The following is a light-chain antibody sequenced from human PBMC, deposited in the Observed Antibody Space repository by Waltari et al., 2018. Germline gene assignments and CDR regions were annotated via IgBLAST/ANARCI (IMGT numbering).Light chain of an antibody. J-gene: IGKJ3*01. V-gene: IGKV1D-13*01. CDR2: YGK. CDR1: QDITSH. CDR3: QQGNNYPFT. Sequence: IQMSQSPSSLSASVGDRVTITCRASQDITSHLNWYQQKPGKAPNLLIYYGKNLVSGVPSRFSGSGSGTEFTLTIRSLQPEDFATYYCQQGNNYPFTFGPGTKLAIK.